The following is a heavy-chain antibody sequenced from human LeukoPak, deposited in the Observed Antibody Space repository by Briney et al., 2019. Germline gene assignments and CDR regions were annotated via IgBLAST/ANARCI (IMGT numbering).Heavy chain of an antibody. V-gene: IGHV4-34*01. CDR3: ARRAMTLWFVSKDAFDI. J-gene: IGHJ3*02. CDR1: GGSISSYY. D-gene: IGHD3-10*01. CDR2: INHSGST. Sequence: SETLSLTCGVYGGSISSYYWSWIRKPPGEGLELIGEINHSGSTNYNQSLKSRVTISVDTSKNQFSLKLSSVTAADTAVYYCARRAMTLWFVSKDAFDIWGQGTMVTVSS.